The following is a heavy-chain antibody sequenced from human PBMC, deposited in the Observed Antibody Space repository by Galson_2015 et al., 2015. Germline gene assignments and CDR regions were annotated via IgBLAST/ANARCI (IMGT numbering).Heavy chain of an antibody. V-gene: IGHV4-4*02. D-gene: IGHD4-17*01. CDR1: GGSISSSNW. J-gene: IGHJ3*02. CDR3: ARVLYDYGDYFDAFDI. Sequence: ETLSLTCAVSGGSISSSNWWSWVRQPPGKGLEWIGEIYHSGSTNYNPSLKSRVTISVDKSKNQFSLKLSSVTAADTAVYYCARVLYDYGDYFDAFDIWGQGTMVTVSS. CDR2: IYHSGST.